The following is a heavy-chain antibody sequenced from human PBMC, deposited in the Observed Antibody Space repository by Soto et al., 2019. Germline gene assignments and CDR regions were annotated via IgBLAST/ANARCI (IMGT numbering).Heavy chain of an antibody. CDR3: ATDLGFGLSHF. CDR2: INAGNGNT. D-gene: IGHD3-10*01. CDR1: GYTFTSYA. Sequence: QVQLVQSGAEVKKPGASVKVSCKASGYTFTSYAVHWVRQAPGQRLAWMGWINAGNGNTKYSQKFQGRVTITRYPAPSTASMELSSPASVNTAVYFSATDLGFGLSHFWGPGPLVTVSS. J-gene: IGHJ4*02. V-gene: IGHV1-3*01.